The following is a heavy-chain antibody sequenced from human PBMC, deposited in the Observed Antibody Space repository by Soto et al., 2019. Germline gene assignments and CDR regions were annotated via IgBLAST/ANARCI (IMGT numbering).Heavy chain of an antibody. CDR3: ATPAFRYGNWFDP. Sequence: QVQLVQSGAEVKKPGSSVKVSCKASGGTFSSYTISWVRQAPGQGLEWMGRIIPILGIANYAQKFQGRVTITADKSTSTAYMELRSLRSEDTAVYYCATPAFRYGNWFDPWGQGTLVTVSS. D-gene: IGHD3-9*01. V-gene: IGHV1-69*02. J-gene: IGHJ5*02. CDR1: GGTFSSYT. CDR2: IIPILGIA.